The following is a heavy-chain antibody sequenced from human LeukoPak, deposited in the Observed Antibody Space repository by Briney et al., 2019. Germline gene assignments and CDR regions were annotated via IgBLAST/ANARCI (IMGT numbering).Heavy chain of an antibody. CDR2: ISAYNSNT. D-gene: IGHD3-3*01. Sequence: ASVKVSCKASDYTFTSYGISWVRQAPGQGLEWMGWISAYNSNTNYAQKLQGRVTMTTDTSTSTAYMELRSLRSDDTAVYYCARSRPSAHYYMDVWGKGTTVTVSS. CDR3: ARSRPSAHYYMDV. V-gene: IGHV1-18*01. CDR1: DYTFTSYG. J-gene: IGHJ6*03.